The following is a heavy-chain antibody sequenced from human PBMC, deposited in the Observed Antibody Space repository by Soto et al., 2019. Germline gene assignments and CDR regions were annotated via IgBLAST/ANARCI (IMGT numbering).Heavy chain of an antibody. CDR3: VTERRNYEFDY. V-gene: IGHV3-33*01. J-gene: IGHJ4*02. Sequence: QVQLVESGGGVVQPGRSLRLSCAASGFTFSTFGMHWVRQSPGKGLEWVAVIWNGRSSEDYADSVKGRFTISRDNSRNTLYLQMNSLRAEDTAMYYCVTERRNYEFDYWGQGILVTVSS. CDR1: GFTFSTFG. D-gene: IGHD1-7*01. CDR2: IWNGRSSE.